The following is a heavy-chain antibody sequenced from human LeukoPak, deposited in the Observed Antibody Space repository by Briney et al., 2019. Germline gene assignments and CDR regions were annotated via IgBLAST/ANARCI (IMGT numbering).Heavy chain of an antibody. J-gene: IGHJ4*02. CDR1: GSTFSSYA. CDR3: EQDLQWLVPRGFDY. D-gene: IGHD6-19*01. CDR2: ISGSGGST. Sequence: GGSLRLSCAASGSTFSSYAMSWVRQAPGKGLEWVSAISGSGGSTYYADSVKGRFTISRDNSKNTLYLQMNSLRAEDTAVYYCEQDLQWLVPRGFDYWGQGTLVTVSS. V-gene: IGHV3-23*01.